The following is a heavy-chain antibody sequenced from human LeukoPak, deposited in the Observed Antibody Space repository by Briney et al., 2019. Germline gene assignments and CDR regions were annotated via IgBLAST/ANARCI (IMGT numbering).Heavy chain of an antibody. V-gene: IGHV3-30*02. CDR3: VKVDT. CDR2: IRNDGNKK. D-gene: IGHD3-22*01. Sequence: GGSLRLSCVASGFTFSTSGMHWVRQSPGKRLDWVAFIRNDGNKKNYAGSVKGRFTISRDNSRNTLYLQMDSLSAEDTAVYYCVKVDTWGQGTLVTVSS. CDR1: GFTFSTSG. J-gene: IGHJ4*02.